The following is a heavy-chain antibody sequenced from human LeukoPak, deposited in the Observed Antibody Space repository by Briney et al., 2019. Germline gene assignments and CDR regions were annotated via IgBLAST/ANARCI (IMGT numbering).Heavy chain of an antibody. CDR1: GYTFTSYG. D-gene: IGHD3-3*01. CDR2: ISAYNGNT. CDR3: AREGYYDFWSGYSTIDY. Sequence: ASVKVSCKASGYTFTSYGISWVRQAPGQGLEWMGWISAYNGNTNYAQKLQGRVTMTTDTSTSTAYMELRSLRSDDTAVYYCAREGYYDFWSGYSTIDYWGQEPWSPSPQ. V-gene: IGHV1-18*01. J-gene: IGHJ4*01.